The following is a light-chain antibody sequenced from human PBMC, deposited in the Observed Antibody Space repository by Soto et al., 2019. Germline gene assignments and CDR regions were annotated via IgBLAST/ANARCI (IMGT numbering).Light chain of an antibody. J-gene: IGKJ5*01. V-gene: IGKV3-20*01. CDR1: QSVTTR. CDR2: GAS. CDR3: QQYGGSPIT. Sequence: IVLTQSPGTLSLSPGERGTLCCRASQSVTTRLAWYQHKPGQAPTLLMSGASNRASGVPVRFSGSGSGTDFTLTITRLEPEDFALYYCQQYGGSPITFGLGTRLEI.